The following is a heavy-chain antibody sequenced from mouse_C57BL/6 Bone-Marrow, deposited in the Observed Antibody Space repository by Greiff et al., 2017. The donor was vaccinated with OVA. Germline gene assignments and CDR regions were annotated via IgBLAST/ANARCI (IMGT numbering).Heavy chain of an antibody. CDR2: IYPGSGNP. CDR1: GYTFTDYY. J-gene: IGHJ1*03. CDR3: AKGNWDGSYWYFDV. D-gene: IGHD4-1*01. V-gene: IGHV1-76*01. Sequence: QVQLQQSGAELVRPGASVKLSCKASGYTFTDYYINWVKQRPGQGLEWIARIYPGSGNPSYNEKFKGKATLTAAKSSSTSYMQRSSLTSEDSAVYFCAKGNWDGSYWYFDVWGTGTTVTVSS.